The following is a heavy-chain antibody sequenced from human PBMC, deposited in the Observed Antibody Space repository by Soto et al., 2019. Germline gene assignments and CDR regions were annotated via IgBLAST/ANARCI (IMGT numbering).Heavy chain of an antibody. V-gene: IGHV3-74*01. CDR1: GFTFSNYW. CDR2: INSDGSTI. D-gene: IGHD5-12*01. CDR3: VRERFISGYYYFDY. J-gene: IGHJ4*02. Sequence: GGSLRLSCGGSGFTFSNYWMHWVRQVPGKGLVWVTRINSDGSTISYADSVKGRFTISRDNAKNTLYLQMSNLRADDTALYYCVRERFISGYYYFDYWGQGTQVTVSA.